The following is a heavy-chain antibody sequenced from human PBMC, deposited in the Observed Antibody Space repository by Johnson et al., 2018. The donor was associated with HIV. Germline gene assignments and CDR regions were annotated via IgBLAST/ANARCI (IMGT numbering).Heavy chain of an antibody. J-gene: IGHJ3*02. CDR2: ISYDGSNK. Sequence: QVQLVESGGGVVQPGRSLRLSCAASGFTFSSYGMHWVRQAPGKGLEWVAVISYDGSNKSYADSVKGRFPISRDNSKNTLYLQMTSLRAEDTAVYYCAKGKHIVATTDAFDIWGQGTMVTVSS. CDR1: GFTFSSYG. D-gene: IGHD5-12*01. V-gene: IGHV3-30*18. CDR3: AKGKHIVATTDAFDI.